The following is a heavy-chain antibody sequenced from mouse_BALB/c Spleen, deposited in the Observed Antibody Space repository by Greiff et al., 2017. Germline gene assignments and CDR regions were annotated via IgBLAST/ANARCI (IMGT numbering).Heavy chain of an antibody. J-gene: IGHJ4*01. D-gene: IGHD2-1*01. CDR1: GYSITSGYY. V-gene: IGHV3-6*02. Sequence: EVQLQQSGPGLVKPSQSLSLTCSVTGYSITSGYYWNWIRQFPGNKLEWMGYISYDGSNNYNPSLKNRISITRDTSKNQFFLKLNSVTTEDTATYYCARDGNRYAMDYWGQGTSVTVSS. CDR2: ISYDGSN. CDR3: ARDGNRYAMDY.